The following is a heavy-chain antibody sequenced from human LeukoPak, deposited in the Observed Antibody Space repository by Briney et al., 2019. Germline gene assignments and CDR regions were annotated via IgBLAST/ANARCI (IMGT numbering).Heavy chain of an antibody. CDR2: IKQDGSEK. CDR3: AREQRSLRFLEHH. V-gene: IGHV3-7*01. D-gene: IGHD3-3*01. Sequence: GGSRRLSCAASGFTFSSYWMSWVRQAPGKGLEWVANIKQDGSEKYYVDSVKGRFTISRDNAKNSLYLQMYSLRAEDTAVYYCAREQRSLRFLEHHWGQGTLVTVSS. CDR1: GFTFSSYW. J-gene: IGHJ5*02.